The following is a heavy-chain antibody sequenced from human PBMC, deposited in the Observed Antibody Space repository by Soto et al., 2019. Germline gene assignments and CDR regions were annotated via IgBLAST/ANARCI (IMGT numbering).Heavy chain of an antibody. J-gene: IGHJ3*02. CDR2: IWYDGSNK. V-gene: IGHV3-33*01. Sequence: PGGSLRLSCAASGFTVRSYGMHWVRQAPGKGLEWVAVIWYDGSNKYYADSVKGRFTISRDNSKNTLYLQMNSLRAEDTAVYYCARSGDYDAFDIWGQGTMVTVSS. CDR1: GFTVRSYG. CDR3: ARSGDYDAFDI. D-gene: IGHD2-21*02.